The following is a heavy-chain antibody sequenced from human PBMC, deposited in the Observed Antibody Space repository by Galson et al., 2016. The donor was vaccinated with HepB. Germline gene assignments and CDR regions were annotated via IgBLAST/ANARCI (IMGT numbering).Heavy chain of an antibody. V-gene: IGHV1-18*04. CDR3: ARAAGIGGAPRAFDY. D-gene: IGHD1-26*01. Sequence: SVKVSCKASGYTFNSYGISWVRQAPGQGLEWMGWISAYNHNTNYAQKLQGRVTMTTDTSTSTAYMELRSLRSDDTAGYHCARAAGIGGAPRAFDYWGQGTLGTGAS. J-gene: IGHJ4*02. CDR1: GYTFNSYG. CDR2: ISAYNHNT.